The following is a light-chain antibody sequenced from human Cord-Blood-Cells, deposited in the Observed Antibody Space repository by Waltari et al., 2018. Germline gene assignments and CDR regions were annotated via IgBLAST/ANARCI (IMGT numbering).Light chain of an antibody. J-gene: IGKJ1*01. V-gene: IGKV2-28*01. CDR2: LGS. CDR3: MQALQTPWT. Sequence: DIVMTQSPLSLPVTPGEPASISCSSSQSLLHSNGYNYLGWYLQKPGQSPQLLIYLGSNRASGVPDRFSGSGSGTDFTLKISRVEAEDVGVYYCMQALQTPWTFGQGTKVEIK. CDR1: QSLLHSNGYNY.